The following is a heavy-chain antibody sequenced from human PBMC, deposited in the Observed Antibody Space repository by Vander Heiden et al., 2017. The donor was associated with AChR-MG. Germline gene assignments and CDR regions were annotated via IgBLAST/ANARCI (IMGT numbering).Heavy chain of an antibody. D-gene: IGHD3-3*01. V-gene: IGHV1-69*06. CDR3: ARVSSSYYDFWSGYLPPYYGMDV. J-gene: IGHJ6*02. Sequence: QVQLVQSGAEVKKPGSSVTVSCKASGGPFSRYATSWVREAPGQGLEWMGGIIPIFGTANYAQKFQGRVTITADKSTSTAYMELSSLRSEDTAVYYCARVSSSYYDFWSGYLPPYYGMDVWGQGTTVTVSS. CDR2: IIPIFGTA. CDR1: GGPFSRYA.